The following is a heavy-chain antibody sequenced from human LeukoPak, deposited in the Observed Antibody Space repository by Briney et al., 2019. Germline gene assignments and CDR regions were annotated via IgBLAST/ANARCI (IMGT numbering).Heavy chain of an antibody. CDR1: GGSISSGSYY. J-gene: IGHJ5*02. Sequence: SETLSLTCTVSGGSISSGSYYWSWIRQPAGKGLEWIGRIYTSGSTNYNPSLKSRVTISVDTSKNQFSLKLSSVTAADTAVYYCARVTQYQLLRIDPWGQGTLVTVSS. CDR2: IYTSGST. CDR3: ARVTQYQLLRIDP. V-gene: IGHV4-61*02. D-gene: IGHD2-2*01.